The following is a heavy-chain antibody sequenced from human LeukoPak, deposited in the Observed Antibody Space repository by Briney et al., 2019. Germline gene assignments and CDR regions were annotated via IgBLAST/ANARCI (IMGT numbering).Heavy chain of an antibody. CDR2: IYYSGST. V-gene: IGHV4-39*01. Sequence: SETLSLTCTVSGGSISSSSYSWGWIRQPPGKGLEWIGSIYYSGSTYYNPSLKSRVTISVDTSKNQFSLKLSSVTAADTAVYYCARHKPDYDYGDYESAFDIWGQGTMGTVSS. CDR3: ARHKPDYDYGDYESAFDI. D-gene: IGHD4-17*01. CDR1: GGSISSSSYS. J-gene: IGHJ3*02.